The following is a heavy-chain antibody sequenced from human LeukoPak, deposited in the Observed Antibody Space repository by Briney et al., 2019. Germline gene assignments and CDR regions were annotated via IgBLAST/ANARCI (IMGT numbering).Heavy chain of an antibody. CDR2: IRGHGSSS. Sequence: PGGSLRLSCAASGFPISDYWIHWVRRVPGKGLVWVSGIRGHGSSSTYADSVKGRFTISRDSAKNTLYVQMNSLRAEDTAVYYCARTAPYCSNDCYVDYWGQGTLVTVSS. D-gene: IGHD2-8*01. CDR1: GFPISDYW. CDR3: ARTAPYCSNDCYVDY. V-gene: IGHV3-74*01. J-gene: IGHJ4*02.